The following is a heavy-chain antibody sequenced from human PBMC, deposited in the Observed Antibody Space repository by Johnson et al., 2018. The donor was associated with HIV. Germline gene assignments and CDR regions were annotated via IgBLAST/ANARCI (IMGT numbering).Heavy chain of an antibody. D-gene: IGHD6-13*01. J-gene: IGHJ3*02. Sequence: EVQLVESGGGLVRPGGSLRLSCAASGFMFRSFWMTWVRQAPGMGLEWVANIKQDGTESYYVDSVKGRFTISRDNSKNTLYLQMNSLRAEDTAVYYCAKTSRGSSWVDAFDIWGQGTMVTVSS. CDR2: IKQDGTES. CDR3: AKTSRGSSWVDAFDI. V-gene: IGHV3-7*03. CDR1: GFMFRSFW.